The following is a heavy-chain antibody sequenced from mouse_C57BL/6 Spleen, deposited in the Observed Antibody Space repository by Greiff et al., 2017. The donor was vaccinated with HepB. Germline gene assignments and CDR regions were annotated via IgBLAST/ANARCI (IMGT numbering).Heavy chain of an antibody. CDR2: IWSGGST. CDR1: GFSLTSYG. Sequence: VQLQHSGPGLVQPSQRLSIPCTVSGFSLTSYGVHWVRQSPGKGLEWLGVIWSGGSTDYNAAFISRLSISKDNSKSQVFFKMNSLQADDTAIYYCARNRRESNYVDAMDYWGQGTSVTVSS. D-gene: IGHD2-5*01. V-gene: IGHV2-2*01. CDR3: ARNRRESNYVDAMDY. J-gene: IGHJ4*01.